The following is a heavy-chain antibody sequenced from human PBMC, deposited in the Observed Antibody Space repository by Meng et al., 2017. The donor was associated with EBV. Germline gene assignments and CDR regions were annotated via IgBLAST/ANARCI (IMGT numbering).Heavy chain of an antibody. Sequence: QVELVQSGVEVKKPGAPVKVSCKASGYTFTGYHMHWVRQAPGQGLEWMGRINPNSGGTNYAQKFQGRVTMTRDTSISTAYMELSRLRSDDTAVYYCARVGIAVAGTGDYWGQGTLVTVSS. CDR2: INPNSGGT. CDR1: GYTFTGYH. CDR3: ARVGIAVAGTGDY. J-gene: IGHJ4*02. V-gene: IGHV1-2*06. D-gene: IGHD6-19*01.